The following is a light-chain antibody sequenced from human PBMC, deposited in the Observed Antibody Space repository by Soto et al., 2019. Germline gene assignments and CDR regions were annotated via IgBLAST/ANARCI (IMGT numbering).Light chain of an antibody. Sequence: EIVLTQSPATLSLSPGERATLSCRASQSVSSYFAWYQQKPGQAPRLLIYDASNRATGIPARFSGSGSGTDFTLTSSTLEPEDFAVYYCQQRSNWPRLTFGGGTKVEIK. J-gene: IGKJ4*01. V-gene: IGKV3-11*01. CDR3: QQRSNWPRLT. CDR1: QSVSSY. CDR2: DAS.